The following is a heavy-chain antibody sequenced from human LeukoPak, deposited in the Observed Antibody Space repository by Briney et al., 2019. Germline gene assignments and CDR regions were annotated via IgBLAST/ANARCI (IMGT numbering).Heavy chain of an antibody. J-gene: IGHJ3*02. CDR1: GXXFXSYA. D-gene: IGHD3-22*01. Sequence: XXXAXXGXXFXSYAXSWVRQAPGKGLEWVSAISGSGGSTYYADSVKGRFTISRDNSKNTLYLQMNSLRAEDTAVYYCAKWYYYDSSGYSRYDAFDIWGQGTMVTVSS. CDR3: AKWYYYDSSGYSRYDAFDI. CDR2: ISGSGGST. V-gene: IGHV3-23*01.